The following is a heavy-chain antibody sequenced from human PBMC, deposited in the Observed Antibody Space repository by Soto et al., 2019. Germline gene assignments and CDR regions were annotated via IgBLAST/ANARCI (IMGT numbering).Heavy chain of an antibody. CDR3: ATGSGSSTSDAFDI. D-gene: IGHD3-10*01. CDR2: IHNSGST. J-gene: IGHJ3*02. Sequence: LEILSLTCTVSGASIISYYWTWIRQPPGKALEWIGYIHNSGSTEYNSALESRVAMSVDTTRNQFSLRLNSVTAADTAVYYCATGSGSSTSDAFDIWGQGTMVT. V-gene: IGHV4-59*01. CDR1: GASIISYY.